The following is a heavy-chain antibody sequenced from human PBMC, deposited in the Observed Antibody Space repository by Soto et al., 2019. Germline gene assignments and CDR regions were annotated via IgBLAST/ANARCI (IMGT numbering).Heavy chain of an antibody. CDR3: ARGYYDILTGYYRYYYYYMDV. J-gene: IGHJ6*03. V-gene: IGHV3-13*01. D-gene: IGHD3-9*01. CDR2: IGTAGDT. CDR1: GFTFSSYD. Sequence: GGSLRLSCAASGFTFSSYDMHWVRQATGKGLEWVSAIGTAGDTYYPGSVKGRFTISRENAKNSLYLQMNSLRAGDTAVYYCARGYYDILTGYYRYYYYYMDVWGKGTTVTVSS.